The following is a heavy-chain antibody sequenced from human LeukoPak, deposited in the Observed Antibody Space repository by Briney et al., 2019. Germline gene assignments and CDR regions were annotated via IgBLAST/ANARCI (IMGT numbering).Heavy chain of an antibody. CDR3: ARDTGYGYTPPNYSYYMDV. CDR2: IKQEGSEK. J-gene: IGHJ6*03. Sequence: GGSLRLSCAASGVTFSSYWRSWVRQAPGKGLEWVANIKQEGSEKYYVDSVRGRFTISRDNAKNTLYLQINTLRPEDTAVYYCARDTGYGYTPPNYSYYMDVWGKGTTVTVSS. D-gene: IGHD5-24*01. CDR1: GVTFSSYW. V-gene: IGHV3-7*01.